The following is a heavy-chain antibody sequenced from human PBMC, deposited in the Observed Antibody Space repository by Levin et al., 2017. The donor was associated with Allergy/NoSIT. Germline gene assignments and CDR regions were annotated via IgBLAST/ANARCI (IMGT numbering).Heavy chain of an antibody. CDR3: ARDPDYYYMDV. V-gene: IGHV3-30-3*01. J-gene: IGHJ6*03. CDR2: ISYDGSNK. CDR1: GFTFSSYA. Sequence: GGSLRLSCAASGFTFSSYAMHWVRQAPGKGLEWVAVISYDGSNKYYADSAKGRFTISRDNSKNTLYLQMNSLRAEDTAVYYCARDPDYYYMDVWGKGTTVTVSS.